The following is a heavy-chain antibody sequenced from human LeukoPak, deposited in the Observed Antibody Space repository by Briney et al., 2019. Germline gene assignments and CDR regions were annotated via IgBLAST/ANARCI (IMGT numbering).Heavy chain of an antibody. CDR3: ARDFLVVVPAAIPGVDV. CDR2: ISGSGGST. D-gene: IGHD2-2*01. Sequence: PGGSLRLSCAASGFTFSSYAMSWVRQAPGKGLEWVSAISGSGGSTYYADSVKGRFTISRDNSKNTLYLQMNSPRAEDTAVYYCARDFLVVVPAAIPGVDVWGQGTTVTVSS. CDR1: GFTFSSYA. V-gene: IGHV3-23*01. J-gene: IGHJ6*02.